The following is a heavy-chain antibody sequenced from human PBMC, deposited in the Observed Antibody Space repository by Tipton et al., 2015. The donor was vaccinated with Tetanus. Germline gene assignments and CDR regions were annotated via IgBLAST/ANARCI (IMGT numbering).Heavy chain of an antibody. D-gene: IGHD2-15*01. CDR3: ARVGREFETGYCSGGSCYPPSYYGMDV. Sequence: RSLRLSCAASGFTFSSYAMHWVRQAPGKGLEWVAVISYDGSNKYYADSVKGRFTISRDNSKNTLYLQMNSLRAEDTAVYYCARVGREFETGYCSGGSCYPPSYYGMDVWGQGTTVTVSS. CDR2: ISYDGSNK. V-gene: IGHV3-30-3*01. J-gene: IGHJ6*02. CDR1: GFTFSSYA.